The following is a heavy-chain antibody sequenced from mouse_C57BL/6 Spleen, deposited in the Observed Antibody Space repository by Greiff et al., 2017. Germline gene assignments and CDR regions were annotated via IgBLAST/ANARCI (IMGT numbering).Heavy chain of an antibody. CDR2: IYPRDGST. CDR3: ARDYYGSSFDY. V-gene: IGHV1-78*01. D-gene: IGHD1-1*01. CDR1: GYTFTDHT. Sequence: QVQLQQSDAELVKPGASVTISCKVSGYTFTDHTIHWMKQRPEQGLEWIGYIYPRDGSTKYNEKFKGKATLNADKSSSPAYMQLNSLTSEDSAVYFCARDYYGSSFDYWGQGTTLTVSS. J-gene: IGHJ2*01.